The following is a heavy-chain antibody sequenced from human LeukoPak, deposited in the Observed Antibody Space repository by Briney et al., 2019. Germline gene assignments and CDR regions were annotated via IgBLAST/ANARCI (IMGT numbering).Heavy chain of an antibody. CDR1: GFTFSSYG. CDR3: AREVSSSWGSFDY. CDR2: IWYDGSNK. Sequence: PGGSLRLSCAASGFTFSSYGMHWVRQAPGKGLEWVAVIWYDGSNKYYADSVKGRFTISRDNSKNTLYLQMNSLRAEDTAVYYCAREVSSSWGSFDYWGQGTLVTVSS. J-gene: IGHJ4*02. D-gene: IGHD6-13*01. V-gene: IGHV3-33*01.